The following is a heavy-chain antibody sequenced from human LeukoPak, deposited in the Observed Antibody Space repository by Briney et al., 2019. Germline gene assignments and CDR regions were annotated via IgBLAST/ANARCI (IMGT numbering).Heavy chain of an antibody. J-gene: IGHJ4*02. V-gene: IGHV1-2*02. CDR1: GYTFTDYY. Sequence: ASVKVSCKASGYTFTDYYMHWVRQAPGQGLEWMGWINPNSGGTNYAQKFQGRVTMTRDTSISTAYMELSSLRSDDTAVYYCVRGRRDGYNYWTYYFDYWGQGTLVTVSS. D-gene: IGHD5-24*01. CDR2: INPNSGGT. CDR3: VRGRRDGYNYWTYYFDY.